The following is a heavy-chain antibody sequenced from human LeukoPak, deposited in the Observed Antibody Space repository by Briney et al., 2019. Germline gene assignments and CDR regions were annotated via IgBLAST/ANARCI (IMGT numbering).Heavy chain of an antibody. CDR2: ISYDGSND. V-gene: IGHV3-30*18. CDR1: GFTFSSYG. CDR3: AKEFNRGLPDY. D-gene: IGHD2-21*01. J-gene: IGHJ4*02. Sequence: GGSLRLSCAASGFTFSSYGMHWVRQAPGKGLEWVAVISYDGSNDYYADSVKGRFTISRDNSKNTLYLQMSSLRAEDTAVYYCAKEFNRGLPDYWGQGTLVTVPS.